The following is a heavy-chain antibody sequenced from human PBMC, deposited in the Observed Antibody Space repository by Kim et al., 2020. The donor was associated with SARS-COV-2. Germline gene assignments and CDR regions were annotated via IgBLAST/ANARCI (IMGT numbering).Heavy chain of an antibody. CDR3: AKDTAAAGAFDY. Sequence: YYADSVKGRLTISRDNSKNTLYLQMNSLRAEDTAVYYCAKDTAAAGAFDYWGQGTLVTVSS. V-gene: IGHV3-23*01. D-gene: IGHD6-13*01. J-gene: IGHJ4*02.